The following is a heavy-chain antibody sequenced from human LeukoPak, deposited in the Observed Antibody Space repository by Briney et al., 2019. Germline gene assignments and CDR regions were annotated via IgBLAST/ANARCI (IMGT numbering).Heavy chain of an antibody. CDR3: ATWAFYHGMDV. J-gene: IGHJ6*02. V-gene: IGHV3-43*02. D-gene: IGHD2/OR15-2a*01. CDR2: INADGGRT. Sequence: PGGSLRLSCVASGFTFDAYAMHWVRQAPGKGLEWDSLINADGGRTYYADSVKGRFTISRDNSKNSLYLQMNSLRTEDSALYYCATWAFYHGMDVWGQGATVIVSS. CDR1: GFTFDAYA.